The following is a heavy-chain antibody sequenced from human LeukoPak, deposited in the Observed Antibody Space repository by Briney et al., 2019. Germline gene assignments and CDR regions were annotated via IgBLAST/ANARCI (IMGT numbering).Heavy chain of an antibody. Sequence: GGSLRLSCAASGFTFSNYAMSWVRQAPGKGLEWVSGISTSGGGIYYADSVKGRFTISRDNSMNTLYLQMYSLRADDTAVYYCAKDSGIAVAGTFDYWGQGTLVTVSS. J-gene: IGHJ4*02. CDR1: GFTFSNYA. CDR3: AKDSGIAVAGTFDY. D-gene: IGHD6-19*01. V-gene: IGHV3-23*01. CDR2: ISTSGGGI.